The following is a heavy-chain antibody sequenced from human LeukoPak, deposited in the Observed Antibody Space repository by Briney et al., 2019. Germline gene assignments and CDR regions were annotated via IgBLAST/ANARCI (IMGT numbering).Heavy chain of an antibody. D-gene: IGHD6-6*01. Sequence: ASVKVSCKASGYTFTRYFIHWVRQAPGQGLEWMGWINPNNVDTNYAQKFQGRVTITSDKSTSTAYMELSSLRSEDTAVYYCARDRTSSSPRYYYYYMDVWGKGTTVTVSS. CDR3: ARDRTSSSPRYYYYYMDV. V-gene: IGHV1-2*02. CDR1: GYTFTRYF. J-gene: IGHJ6*03. CDR2: INPNNVDT.